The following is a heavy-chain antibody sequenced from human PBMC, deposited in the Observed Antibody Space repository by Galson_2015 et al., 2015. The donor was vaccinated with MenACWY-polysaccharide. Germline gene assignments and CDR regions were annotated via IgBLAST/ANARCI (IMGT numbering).Heavy chain of an antibody. CDR3: AREGSRIVFHAFDT. CDR2: IQYDAVYK. CDR1: GSRFSNSG. J-gene: IGHJ3*02. V-gene: IGHV3-33*01. D-gene: IGHD3-10*02. Sequence: SLRLSCAASGSRFSNSGMHWVRQAPGKGLEWVAVIQYDAVYKQYLDSAKGRFSVSRDNSKSTLYLEMNNLRAEDTALYYCAREGSRIVFHAFDTWGQGTMVIVSS.